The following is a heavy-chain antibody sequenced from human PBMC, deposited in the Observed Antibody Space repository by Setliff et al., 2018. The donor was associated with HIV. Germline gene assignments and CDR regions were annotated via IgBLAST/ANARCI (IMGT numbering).Heavy chain of an antibody. J-gene: IGHJ4*02. CDR3: ARGLSFYDPGGFDY. CDR1: GGSISSYY. V-gene: IGHV4-4*09. CDR2: IYTSGST. Sequence: TSETLSLTCTVSGGSISSYYWSWIRQPPGKGLEWIGYIYTSGSTNYNPSLKSRVTISVDTSENQFSLKLSSVTAADTAVYYCARGLSFYDPGGFDYWGQGTLVTVSS. D-gene: IGHD3-22*01.